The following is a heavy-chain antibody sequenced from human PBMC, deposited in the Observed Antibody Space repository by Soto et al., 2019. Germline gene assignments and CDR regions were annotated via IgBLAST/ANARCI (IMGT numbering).Heavy chain of an antibody. J-gene: IGHJ4*02. CDR2: IWYDGSNK. CDR3: AYEGHADGYGDFDY. Sequence: PGGSLRLSCAASGFTFSSYGMHWVRQAPGKGLEWVAVIWYDGSNKYYADSVKGRFTISRDNSKNTLYLQMNSLRAEDTAVYYCAYEGHADGYGDFDYWGQGTLVTVSS. V-gene: IGHV3-33*06. CDR1: GFTFSSYG. D-gene: IGHD4-17*01.